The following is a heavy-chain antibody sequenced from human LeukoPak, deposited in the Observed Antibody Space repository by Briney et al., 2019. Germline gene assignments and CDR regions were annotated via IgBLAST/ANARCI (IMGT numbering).Heavy chain of an antibody. Sequence: GGSLRLSCAASGFTFSDYYMSWIRQAPGKGLEWVSYISSSGSTIYYADSVKGRFTISRDNAKNSLYLQMNSLRAEDTAVYYCARVLSRKHIVVVIAADSNSSGWFDPWGQGTLVTVSS. CDR2: ISSSGSTI. D-gene: IGHD2-21*01. J-gene: IGHJ5*02. CDR1: GFTFSDYY. V-gene: IGHV3-11*01. CDR3: ARVLSRKHIVVVIAADSNSSGWFDP.